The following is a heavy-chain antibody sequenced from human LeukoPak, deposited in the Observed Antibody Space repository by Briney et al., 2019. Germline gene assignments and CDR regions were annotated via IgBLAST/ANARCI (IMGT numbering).Heavy chain of an antibody. V-gene: IGHV3-7*03. Sequence: GGSLRLSCAASGFTFSSYWMSWVRQAPGKGLEWVANIKQDGSERYSVDSVKGRFTISRDNVKNSLYLQMNSLRAEDTAVYYCARATSTSLDYWGQGTLVTVSS. J-gene: IGHJ4*02. CDR3: ARATSTSLDY. CDR2: IKQDGSER. D-gene: IGHD1-1*01. CDR1: GFTFSSYW.